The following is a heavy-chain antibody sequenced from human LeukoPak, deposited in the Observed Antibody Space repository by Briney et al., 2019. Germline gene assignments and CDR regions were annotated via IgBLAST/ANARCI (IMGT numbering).Heavy chain of an antibody. CDR2: IKSNADGGTT. CDR3: TRTYYDSSGPDY. CDR1: GVTFSNVW. Sequence: PGGSLRLSCAASGVTFSNVWMTWVRQAPGKGLEWVGRIKSNADGGTTDYAAPVKGRFTISRDDSKNTLYLQMNILKTEDTAVYYCTRTYYDSSGPDYWGQGTLVTVSS. D-gene: IGHD3-22*01. V-gene: IGHV3-15*01. J-gene: IGHJ4*02.